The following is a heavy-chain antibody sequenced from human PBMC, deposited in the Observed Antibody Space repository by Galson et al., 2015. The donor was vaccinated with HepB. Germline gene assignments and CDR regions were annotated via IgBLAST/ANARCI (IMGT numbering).Heavy chain of an antibody. CDR2: ISSSSSYT. D-gene: IGHD3-10*01. Sequence: SLRLSCAASGFTFSDYYMSWIRQAPGKGLEWVSYISSSSSYTNYADSVKGRFTISRDNAKNSLYLQMNSLRAEDTAVYYCARDRAYGSGSPGWFDPWGQGTLVTVSS. CDR1: GFTFSDYY. V-gene: IGHV3-11*05. J-gene: IGHJ5*02. CDR3: ARDRAYGSGSPGWFDP.